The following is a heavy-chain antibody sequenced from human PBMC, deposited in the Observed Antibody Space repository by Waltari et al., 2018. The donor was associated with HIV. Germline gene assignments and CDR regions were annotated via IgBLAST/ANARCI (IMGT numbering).Heavy chain of an antibody. CDR1: GLNFRYSG. V-gene: IGHV3-30*18. Sequence: QAQLVESGGGVVQPGGSLGLSCAASGLNFRYSGMHWVRQTPGKGLEWAAVISDDGHKTFYADSVRGRFTISRDNSNNKLSLQMNSLRPEDAGIYYCVKDGPPVEKSDYFELWGQGTLVTVSS. CDR2: ISDDGHKT. J-gene: IGHJ4*02. D-gene: IGHD3-9*01. CDR3: VKDGPPVEKSDYFEL.